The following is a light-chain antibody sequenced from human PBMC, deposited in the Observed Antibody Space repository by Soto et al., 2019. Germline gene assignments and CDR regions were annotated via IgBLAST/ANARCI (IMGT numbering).Light chain of an antibody. CDR1: QSVSTSN. CDR3: QQYGRSRT. Sequence: EIVLTQSPGTLSLSPGERATLSCRASQSVSTSNLAWYQQKPGQAPRLLIYGASSRATGIPDRFSGSGSGPDFTLTISRLEPEDFAVYYCQQYGRSRTFGQGTKVEIK. J-gene: IGKJ1*01. CDR2: GAS. V-gene: IGKV3-20*01.